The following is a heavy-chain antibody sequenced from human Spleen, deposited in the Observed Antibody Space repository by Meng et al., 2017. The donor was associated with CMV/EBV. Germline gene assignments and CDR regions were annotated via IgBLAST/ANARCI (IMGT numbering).Heavy chain of an antibody. V-gene: IGHV1-69*10. D-gene: IGHD5-12*01. CDR2: IVPVLGIT. CDR1: GYTFSDYY. J-gene: IGHJ5*02. CDR3: ARGYSGYDGANWFDP. Sequence: KVSCKASGYTFSDYYMHWVRQAPGRGLEWMGGIVPVLGITTYAQKSQGRVTITADKSTSTAYMELSSLRSEDTAVYYCARGYSGYDGANWFDPWGQGTLVTVSS.